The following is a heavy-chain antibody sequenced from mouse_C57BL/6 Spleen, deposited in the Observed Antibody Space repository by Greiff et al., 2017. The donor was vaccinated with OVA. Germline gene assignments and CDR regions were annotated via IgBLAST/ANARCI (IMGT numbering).Heavy chain of an antibody. D-gene: IGHD1-1*01. CDR3: ARGVTTVVGDYYFDY. J-gene: IGHJ2*01. CDR2: IYPRSGNT. Sequence: VQRVESGAELARPGASVKLSCKASGYTFTSYGISWVKQRTGQGLEWIGEIYPRSGNTYYNEKFKGKATLTADKSSSTAYMELRSLTSEDSAVYFCARGVTTVVGDYYFDYWGQGTTLTVSS. CDR1: GYTFTSYG. V-gene: IGHV1-81*01.